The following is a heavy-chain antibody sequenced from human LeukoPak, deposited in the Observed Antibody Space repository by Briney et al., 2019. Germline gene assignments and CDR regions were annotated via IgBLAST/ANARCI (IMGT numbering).Heavy chain of an antibody. D-gene: IGHD3-16*02. CDR2: FDPEDGET. CDR1: GYTLTELS. J-gene: IGHJ4*02. V-gene: IGHV1-24*01. CDR3: ATATNPMITFGGVIRWLDY. Sequence: ASVKVSCKVSGYTLTELSMHWVRQAPGKGLEWMGGFDPEDGETIYAQKFQGRVTMTEDTSTDTAYMELSSLRSEDTAVYYCATATNPMITFGGVIRWLDYWGQGTLVTVSS.